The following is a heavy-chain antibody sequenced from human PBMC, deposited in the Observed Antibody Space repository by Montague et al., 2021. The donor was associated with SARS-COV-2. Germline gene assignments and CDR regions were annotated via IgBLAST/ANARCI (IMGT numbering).Heavy chain of an antibody. V-gene: IGHV4-39*01. Sequence: SETLSLTCTVSGASITSSSYYWGWIRQPPGKGLEWIGTIYYSGATYYNPSLKIRVTISVDTSKNQFSLKLTSVTAADTAVYYCAGQLIGRATQFDHWGQGTLVTVSS. J-gene: IGHJ4*02. CDR2: IYYSGAT. D-gene: IGHD2-15*01. CDR3: AGQLIGRATQFDH. CDR1: GASITSSSYY.